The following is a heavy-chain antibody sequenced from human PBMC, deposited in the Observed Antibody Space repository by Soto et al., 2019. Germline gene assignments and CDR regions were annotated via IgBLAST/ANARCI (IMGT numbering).Heavy chain of an antibody. D-gene: IGHD3-22*01. J-gene: IGHJ4*02. V-gene: IGHV3-30*18. Sequence: GGSLRLSCAASGFTFSSYGMHWVRQAPGKGLAWVAVISYDGSNKYYAESVKGRFTISRDNSQNTLYLQMNSLIAEDTAVYYCAKDRSAWYYYDSSGSAGVGYWGQGTLVTVSS. CDR1: GFTFSSYG. CDR3: AKDRSAWYYYDSSGSAGVGY. CDR2: ISYDGSNK.